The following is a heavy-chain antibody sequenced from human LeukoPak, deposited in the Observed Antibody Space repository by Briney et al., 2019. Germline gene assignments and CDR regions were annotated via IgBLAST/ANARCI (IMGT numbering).Heavy chain of an antibody. V-gene: IGHV3-64*02. CDR1: GFVFNNYV. Sequence: GGSLRLSCEASGFVFNNYVMNWFRLSPGEGLKYLATISGSGTSTFYADSVRGRLTISRDNSKNTLFLEVGSLRLEDMGVYFCARDRVSCTGGSAGSCNDHYYYHGLDVWGHGTTVSVSS. CDR2: ISGSGTST. J-gene: IGHJ6*02. D-gene: IGHD2-8*02. CDR3: ARDRVSCTGGSAGSCNDHYYYHGLDV.